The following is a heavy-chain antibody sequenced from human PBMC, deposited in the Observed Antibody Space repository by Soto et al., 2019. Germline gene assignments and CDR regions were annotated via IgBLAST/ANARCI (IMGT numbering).Heavy chain of an antibody. D-gene: IGHD2-8*01. J-gene: IGHJ6*02. Sequence: ASVNRACTAAGSSITVDHVHWGRQTTGQGLEWLGRINPKSGGTSTAQKFQGWVTMTRDRSISTVYLEVTRLRSDDTAVYFCARGHSTDCSNGVCSFFYNHAMVVWDQGTTVSVS. CDR2: INPKSGGT. V-gene: IGHV1-2*04. CDR1: GSSITVDH. CDR3: ARGHSTDCSNGVCSFFYNHAMVV.